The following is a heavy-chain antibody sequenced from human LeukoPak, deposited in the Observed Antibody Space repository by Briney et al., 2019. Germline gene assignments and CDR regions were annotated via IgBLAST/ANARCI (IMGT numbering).Heavy chain of an antibody. Sequence: ASVKVSCKASGYSFTKYGISWVRQAPGQGLEWMGWITSYNGNTNYAQKFQGRLTMTIDTSTTTAYMELRSLRSDDTAVYYCAREGTGETAFDYWGQGTLVTV. CDR2: ITSYNGNT. D-gene: IGHD1-1*01. CDR3: AREGTGETAFDY. CDR1: GYSFTKYG. V-gene: IGHV1-18*01. J-gene: IGHJ4*02.